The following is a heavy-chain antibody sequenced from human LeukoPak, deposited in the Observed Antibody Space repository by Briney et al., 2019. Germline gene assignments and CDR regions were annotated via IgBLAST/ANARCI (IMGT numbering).Heavy chain of an antibody. CDR2: IIPIFGTA. CDR1: GGTFSSYA. D-gene: IGHD6-6*01. Sequence: SVTVSCTASGGTFSSYAISWVRQAPGQGLEWMGGIIPIFGTANYAQKFQGRVTITADESTSTAYMELSSLRSEDTAVYYCARVSIAARLNYYYGMDVWGQGTTVTVSS. V-gene: IGHV1-69*13. J-gene: IGHJ6*02. CDR3: ARVSIAARLNYYYGMDV.